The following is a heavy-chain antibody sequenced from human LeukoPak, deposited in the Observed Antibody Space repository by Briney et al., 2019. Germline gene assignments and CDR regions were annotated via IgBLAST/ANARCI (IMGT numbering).Heavy chain of an antibody. CDR1: GFTFSSYS. CDR3: ARDQGYYDNSGYYYESAGAFDI. V-gene: IGHV3-66*01. J-gene: IGHJ3*02. Sequence: PGGSLRLSCAASGFTFSSYSMNWVRQAPGKGLEWVSVIYSGGSTYYADSVKGRFTISRDNSKNTLYLQMNSLRAEDTAVYYCARDQGYYDNSGYYYESAGAFDIWGQGTMVTVSS. D-gene: IGHD3-22*01. CDR2: IYSGGST.